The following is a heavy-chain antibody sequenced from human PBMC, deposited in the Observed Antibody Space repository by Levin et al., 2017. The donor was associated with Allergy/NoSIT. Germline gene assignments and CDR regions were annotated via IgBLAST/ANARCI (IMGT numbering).Heavy chain of an antibody. CDR3: ARDQGSSGWYGWIDS. CDR2: LYYSGST. CDR1: GDSISSYH. J-gene: IGHJ5*01. Sequence: TSETLSLTCTVSGDSISSYHWNWLRQPPGKELEWIGCLYYSGSTKYNPSLKSRVTISVDATKNQFSLKLSSVTAADTAVYYCARDQGSSGWYGWIDSWGQGTLVTVSS. V-gene: IGHV4-59*01. D-gene: IGHD6-19*01.